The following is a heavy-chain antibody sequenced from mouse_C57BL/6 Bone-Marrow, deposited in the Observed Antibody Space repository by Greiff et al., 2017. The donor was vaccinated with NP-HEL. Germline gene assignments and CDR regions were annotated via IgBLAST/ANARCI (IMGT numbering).Heavy chain of an antibody. CDR1: GYTFTSYW. Sequence: QVQLQQPGAELVKPGASVKLSCKASGYTFTSYWMHWVKQRPGQGLEWIGMIHPNSGSTNYNEKFKSKATLTVDTSSSTAYMQLSSLTSEDSAVYDCAVYYDYDYDDDWGQGTTLTVSS. J-gene: IGHJ2*01. D-gene: IGHD2-4*01. V-gene: IGHV1-64*01. CDR3: AVYYDYDYDDD. CDR2: IHPNSGST.